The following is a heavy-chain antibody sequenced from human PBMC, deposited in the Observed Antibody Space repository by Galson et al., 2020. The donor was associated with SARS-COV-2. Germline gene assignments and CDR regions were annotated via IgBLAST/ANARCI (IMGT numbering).Heavy chain of an antibody. V-gene: IGHV3-7*01. D-gene: IGHD3-9*01. J-gene: IGHJ3*02. CDR3: ARPSSDYDWGGAFDI. CDR1: GFTLRTYW. Sequence: TGGSLRLSCPASGFTLRTYWMTWVRQAPGKGLEWVANINQDGSEKYYVDSVKGRFTISRDNAKNSLNLQMNSLRVEDTAVYYCARPSSDYDWGGAFDIWGPGTMVTVSS. CDR2: INQDGSEK.